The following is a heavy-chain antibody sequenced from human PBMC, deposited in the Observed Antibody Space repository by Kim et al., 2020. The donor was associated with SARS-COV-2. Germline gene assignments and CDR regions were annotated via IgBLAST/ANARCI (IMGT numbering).Heavy chain of an antibody. Sequence: SLKSRVTISVDTSKNPFSLKLSSVTAADTAVYYCARETYSSGWFSDAFDIWGQGTMVTVSS. D-gene: IGHD6-19*01. V-gene: IGHV4-59*01. J-gene: IGHJ3*02. CDR3: ARETYSSGWFSDAFDI.